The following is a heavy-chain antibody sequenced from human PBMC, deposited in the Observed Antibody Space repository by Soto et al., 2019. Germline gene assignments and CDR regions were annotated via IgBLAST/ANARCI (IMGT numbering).Heavy chain of an antibody. D-gene: IGHD6-13*01. Sequence: QLQLQESGSGLVKPSQTLSLTCAVSGGSISSGGYSWSWIRQPPGKGLEWIGYIYHSGSTYYNPSFKSRVTISVDRSKNQFSLKLSSVTAADTAVYYCASSHAGAHITAAVHWGQGTLVTVSS. CDR1: GGSISSGGYS. CDR3: ASSHAGAHITAAVH. J-gene: IGHJ4*02. V-gene: IGHV4-30-2*01. CDR2: IYHSGST.